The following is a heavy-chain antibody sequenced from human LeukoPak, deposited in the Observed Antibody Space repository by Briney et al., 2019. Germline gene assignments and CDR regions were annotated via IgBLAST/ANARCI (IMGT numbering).Heavy chain of an antibody. Sequence: ASVKVSCKASGGTFSSYAISWVRQAPGQGLEWMGGIIPIFGTANYAQKFQGRVTITADESTSTAYMELSSLRSEDTAVYYCARVPAYYGDYARSFDYWGQGTLVTVSP. D-gene: IGHD4-17*01. J-gene: IGHJ4*02. CDR2: IIPIFGTA. V-gene: IGHV1-69*13. CDR1: GGTFSSYA. CDR3: ARVPAYYGDYARSFDY.